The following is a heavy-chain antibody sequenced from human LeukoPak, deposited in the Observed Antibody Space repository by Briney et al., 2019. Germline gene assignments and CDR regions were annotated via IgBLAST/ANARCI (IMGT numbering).Heavy chain of an antibody. D-gene: IGHD3-10*01. Sequence: GGSLGLSCAASGFTFSSYGMHWVRQAPGKGLEWVAVISYDGSNKYYADSVKGRFTISRDNSKNTLYLQMNSLRAEDTAVYYCAKGFPYYYGSGSYYLDYWGQGTLVTVSS. V-gene: IGHV3-30*18. CDR3: AKGFPYYYGSGSYYLDY. J-gene: IGHJ4*02. CDR1: GFTFSSYG. CDR2: ISYDGSNK.